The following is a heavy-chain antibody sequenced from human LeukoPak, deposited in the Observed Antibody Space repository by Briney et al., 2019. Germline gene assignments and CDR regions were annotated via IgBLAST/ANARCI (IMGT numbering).Heavy chain of an antibody. D-gene: IGHD4-11*01. CDR1: GFTFSNYA. V-gene: IGHV3-23*01. CDR2: ISAGGGST. CDR3: ANNYNFDY. Sequence: PGGSLRLSCAASGFTFSNYAMSWVRQAPGKGLEWVSSISAGGGSTYYADSVKGRFTISRDFSNNTVYVQMNSLRAEDTAVYYCANNYNFDYWGQGTLVTVSS. J-gene: IGHJ4*02.